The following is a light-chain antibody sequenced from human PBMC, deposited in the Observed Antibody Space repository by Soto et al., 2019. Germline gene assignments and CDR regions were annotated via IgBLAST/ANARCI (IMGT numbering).Light chain of an antibody. CDR3: SSYTSSDTLVV. V-gene: IGLV2-14*01. CDR2: EVT. J-gene: IGLJ1*01. Sequence: QSALTQPASVSGSPGQSITVSCTGTTDDGGGYNYVSWYQQHPGKAPKLIIYEVTNRPSGVSNRFSASKSGNTASLTISGLQADDEADYYCSSYTSSDTLVVCGTGTKLTVL. CDR1: TDDGGGYNY.